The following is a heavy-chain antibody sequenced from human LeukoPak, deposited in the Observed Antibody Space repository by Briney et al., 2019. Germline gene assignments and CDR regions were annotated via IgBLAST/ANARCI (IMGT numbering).Heavy chain of an antibody. D-gene: IGHD5-18*01. V-gene: IGHV3-23*01. J-gene: IGHJ6*02. CDR2: ISGSGGST. CDR3: ASVDTAMVTPFSYYYYGMDV. Sequence: GGSLRLSCAASGFTFSSYAMTWVRQAPGKGLEWVPVISGSGGSTYYADSVKGRFIISRDNSKNTLYLQMNSLRAEDTAVYYCASVDTAMVTPFSYYYYGMDVWGQGTTVTVS. CDR1: GFTFSSYA.